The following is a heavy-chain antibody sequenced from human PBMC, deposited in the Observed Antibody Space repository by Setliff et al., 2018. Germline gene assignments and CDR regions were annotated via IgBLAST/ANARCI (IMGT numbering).Heavy chain of an antibody. CDR2: IAVYTGKT. J-gene: IGHJ4*01. D-gene: IGHD2-8*01. CDR3: LRLVRYCSRTACQRTSGDEV. CDR1: GYTFSESI. V-gene: IGHV1-18*01. Sequence: ASVKVSCKASGYTFSESIVSWVRQAPGQGLEWMGWIAVYTGKTYSAQKFQGRLTMTTDKSTNMAYLDLRGLILDDTAIYFCLRLVRYCSRTACQRTSGDEVWGQGTLVTVS.